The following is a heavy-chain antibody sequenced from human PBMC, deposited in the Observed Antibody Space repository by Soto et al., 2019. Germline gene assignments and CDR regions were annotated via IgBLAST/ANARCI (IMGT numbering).Heavy chain of an antibody. CDR1: GFTVSSNY. J-gene: IGHJ6*02. D-gene: IGHD6-13*01. CDR2: IYSGGST. V-gene: IGHV3-53*02. Sequence: EVQLVETGGGLIQPGGSLRLSCAASGFTVSSNYMSWVRQAPGKGLEWVSVIYSGGSTYYADSVKGRFTISRDNSKNTPYLQMNSLRAEDTAVYYCARETGQQPTHGGPPSVSYYYYGMDVWGQGTTVTVSS. CDR3: ARETGQQPTHGGPPSVSYYYYGMDV.